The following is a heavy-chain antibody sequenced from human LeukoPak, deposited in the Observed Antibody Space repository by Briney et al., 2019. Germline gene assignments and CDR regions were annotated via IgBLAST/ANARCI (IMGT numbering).Heavy chain of an antibody. CDR1: GFTFSSYA. V-gene: IGHV3-23*01. D-gene: IGHD1-26*01. CDR3: AKEYSGSCFTPKNCFDY. J-gene: IGHJ4*02. CDR2: ISGSGGST. Sequence: GGSLRLSCAASGFTFSSYAMSWVRQAPGKGLEWVSAISGSGGSTYYADSVKGRFTISRDNSKNTLYLQMNSLRAEDTAVYYCAKEYSGSCFTPKNCFDYWGQGTLVTVSS.